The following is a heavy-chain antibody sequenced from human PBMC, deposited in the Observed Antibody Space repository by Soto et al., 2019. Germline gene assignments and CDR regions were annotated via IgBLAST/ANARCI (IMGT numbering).Heavy chain of an antibody. CDR3: ARVSSHYCYGMDV. D-gene: IGHD2-2*01. CDR1: GFTFSSYS. CDR2: ISSSSSYI. Sequence: LRLSCAASGFTFSSYSMNWVRQAPGKGLEWVSSISSSSSYIYYADSVKGRFTISRDNAKNSLYLQMNSLRAEDTAVYYCARVSSHYCYGMDVWGQGTTVTVSS. V-gene: IGHV3-21*01. J-gene: IGHJ6*02.